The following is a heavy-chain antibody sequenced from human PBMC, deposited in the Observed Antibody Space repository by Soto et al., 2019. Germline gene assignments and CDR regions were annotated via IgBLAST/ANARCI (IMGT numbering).Heavy chain of an antibody. D-gene: IGHD6-6*01. CDR1: GGTFTNYV. J-gene: IGHJ5*02. CDR3: ARGRSSPNFDP. V-gene: IGHV1-69*01. CDR2: LIPIFGAA. Sequence: QMQLVQSGAEVRKPGSSVKVSCKISGGTFTNYVISWLRQAPGQGLEWMGGLIPIFGAANLAQKFQGRVTITADESTSTVNMELSSLTSQDTAAYYCARGRSSPNFDPWGQGTLVTVSS.